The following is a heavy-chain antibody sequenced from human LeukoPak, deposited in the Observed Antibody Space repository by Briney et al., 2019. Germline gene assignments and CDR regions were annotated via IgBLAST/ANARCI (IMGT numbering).Heavy chain of an antibody. CDR3: ARYLSSSWKRELGY. D-gene: IGHD6-13*01. CDR1: GYTFTSYG. CDR2: MNPNSGNT. J-gene: IGHJ4*02. V-gene: IGHV1-8*02. Sequence: GASVKVSCKASGYTFTSYGISWVRQATGQGLEWMGWMNPNSGNTGYAQKFQGRVTMTRNTSISTAYMELSSLRSEDTAVYYCARYLSSSWKRELGYWGQGTLVTVSS.